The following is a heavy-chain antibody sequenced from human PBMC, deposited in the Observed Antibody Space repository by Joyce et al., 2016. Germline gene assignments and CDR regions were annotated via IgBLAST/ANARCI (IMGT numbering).Heavy chain of an antibody. CDR1: GYIFTIYH. Sequence: QVQLVQSGAEVKKPGASVTVSCKASGYIFTIYHLHWVRQAPGQGLEGMGGINPNSGDTNYAHKFQGRVTMTRDTSINTAYLEVNSLTSDDTATYYCARVMTTVTMEAGYWGQGTLVTVSS. V-gene: IGHV1-2*02. D-gene: IGHD4-17*01. CDR3: ARVMTTVTMEAGY. J-gene: IGHJ4*02. CDR2: INPNSGDT.